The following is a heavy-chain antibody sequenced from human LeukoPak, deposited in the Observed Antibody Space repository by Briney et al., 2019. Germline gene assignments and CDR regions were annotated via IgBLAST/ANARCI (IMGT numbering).Heavy chain of an antibody. CDR1: GGSISSSSYY. V-gene: IGHV4-39*07. CDR3: ARGKDWFDP. J-gene: IGHJ5*02. CDR2: IYYSGST. Sequence: SETLSLTCTVSGGSISSSSYYWGWIRQPPGKGLEWIGSIYYSGSTYYNPSLKSRVTISVDTSKNQFSLKLSSVTAADTAVYYCARGKDWFDPWGQGTLVTVSS.